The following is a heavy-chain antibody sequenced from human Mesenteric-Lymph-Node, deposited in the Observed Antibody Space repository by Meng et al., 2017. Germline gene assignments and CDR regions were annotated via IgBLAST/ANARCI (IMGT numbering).Heavy chain of an antibody. Sequence: GGSLRLSCAASGFTFSSYEMNWVRQAPGKGLEWLSYISASGGTTHYPDSVKGRFAISRDNAKNTLYLQMNSLTAEDTAVYYCTTDYGTSFDYWGQGTLVTVSS. CDR3: TTDYGTSFDY. CDR2: ISASGGTT. D-gene: IGHD4-17*01. J-gene: IGHJ4*02. V-gene: IGHV3-48*03. CDR1: GFTFSSYE.